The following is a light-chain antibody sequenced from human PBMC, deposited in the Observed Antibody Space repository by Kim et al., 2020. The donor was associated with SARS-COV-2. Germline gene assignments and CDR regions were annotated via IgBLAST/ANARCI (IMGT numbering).Light chain of an antibody. CDR2: KAS. J-gene: IGKJ2*01. CDR3: QQYNSYSLPYT. Sequence: SVGDRVTITCRASQSISSWLAWYQQKPGKAPKLLIYKASSLESGVPSRFSGSGSGTEFTLTISSLQPDDFATYDCQQYNSYSLPYTFGQGTKLEI. V-gene: IGKV1-5*03. CDR1: QSISSW.